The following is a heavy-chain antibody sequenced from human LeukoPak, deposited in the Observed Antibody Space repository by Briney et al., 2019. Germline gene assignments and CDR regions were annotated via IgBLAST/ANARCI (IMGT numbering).Heavy chain of an antibody. D-gene: IGHD4-17*01. CDR3: AKGELRLTVTTFDY. CDR2: ISWNSGSI. CDR1: GFTFDDYA. Sequence: GGSLRLSCAASGFTFDDYAMHWVRQAPGKGLEWVSGISWNSGSIGYADSVKGRFTISRDNAKNSLYLQMNSLRDEDTALYYCAKGELRLTVTTFDYWGQGTLVTVSS. J-gene: IGHJ4*02. V-gene: IGHV3-9*01.